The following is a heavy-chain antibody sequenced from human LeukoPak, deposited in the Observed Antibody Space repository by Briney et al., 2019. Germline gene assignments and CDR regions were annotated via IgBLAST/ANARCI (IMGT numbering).Heavy chain of an antibody. CDR3: ARVGYYSDNYCDGFDI. CDR2: INSDGSTT. J-gene: IGHJ3*02. V-gene: IGHV3-74*01. D-gene: IGHD3-22*01. CDR1: APTLGNYW. Sequence: GGCHRLAYLPSAPTLGNYWAHTGLQAPGKEVGWVARINSDGSTTNYAKSVKGRFTISRDNAKNTLYLEMNSLRVEDTALYYCARVGYYSDNYCDGFDIWGRGTMVTVSS.